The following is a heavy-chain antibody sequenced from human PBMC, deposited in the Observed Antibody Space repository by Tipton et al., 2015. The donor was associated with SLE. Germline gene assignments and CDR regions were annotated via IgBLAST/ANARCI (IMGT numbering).Heavy chain of an antibody. V-gene: IGHV4-30-2*01. CDR3: VRGEADVFHI. CDR1: GDSINSGDYS. Sequence: TLSLTCAVSGDSINSGDYSWSWIRQPPGKGVEWIGYIFRSGNAYYNPPLNSRVTISLDMSRNQFSLRLKSVTAADTALYYCVRGEADVFHIWGQGTVVSVSS. J-gene: IGHJ3*02. CDR2: IFRSGNA.